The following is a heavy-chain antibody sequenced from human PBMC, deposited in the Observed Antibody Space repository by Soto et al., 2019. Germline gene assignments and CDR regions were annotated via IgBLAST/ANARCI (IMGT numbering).Heavy chain of an antibody. J-gene: IGHJ4*01. CDR3: TKSADSAGWGVDF. CDR1: GFMFDSYA. D-gene: IGHD6-19*01. Sequence: GGSLRLSCVASGFMFDSYAMNWVRQAPGKGLEWVSYISPGGDRIYYAESLKGRITISRDNARNSLSLQMNILSDEDAAVYYCTKSADSAGWGVDFWGHGTLVTVSS. V-gene: IGHV3-48*02. CDR2: ISPGGDRI.